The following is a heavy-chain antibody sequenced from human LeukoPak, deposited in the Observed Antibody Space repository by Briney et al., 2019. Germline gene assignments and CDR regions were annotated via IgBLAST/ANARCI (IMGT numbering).Heavy chain of an antibody. CDR1: GYTFTGYY. CDR3: ARYFVVVPAAPYYYYYGMDV. V-gene: IGHV1-2*02. D-gene: IGHD2-2*01. Sequence: ASVKVSCKASGYTFTGYYVHWVRQAPGQGLEWMGWINPNSGGTNYAQKFQGRVTMTRDTSISTAYMELSRLRSDDTAVYYCARYFVVVPAAPYYYYYGMDVWGQGTTVTVSS. J-gene: IGHJ6*02. CDR2: INPNSGGT.